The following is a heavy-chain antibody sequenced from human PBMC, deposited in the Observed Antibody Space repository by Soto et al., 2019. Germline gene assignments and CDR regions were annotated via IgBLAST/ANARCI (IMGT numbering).Heavy chain of an antibody. Sequence: HPGGSLRLSCAASGFTLSNYAVNWVRQAPGKGLEWVSYISSDSRYIYHGDSVKGRFTISRDNARNSVYLQMNSLRDEDTAVYYCARIKLADFFFINVDVYDMDVWGQGTPVTVSS. V-gene: IGHV3-48*02. CDR1: GFTLSNYA. CDR3: ARIKLADFFFINVDVYDMDV. CDR2: ISSDSRYI. D-gene: IGHD2-15*01. J-gene: IGHJ6*02.